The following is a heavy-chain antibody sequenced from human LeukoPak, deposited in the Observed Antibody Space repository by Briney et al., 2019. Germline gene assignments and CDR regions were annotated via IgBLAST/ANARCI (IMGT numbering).Heavy chain of an antibody. D-gene: IGHD6-13*01. Sequence: SQTLSLTRTVSVGSISSGSYYWSWIRQPAGKGLEWIGRIYTRGRTNYNPSLKSQLTISVDPSKNHFSAKLCSCTAPGTAVYYCARDGYTSSWYLQHWSQGTLVTVS. CDR3: ARDGYTSSWYLQH. J-gene: IGHJ1*01. V-gene: IGHV4-61*02. CDR2: IYTRGRT. CDR1: VGSISSGSYY.